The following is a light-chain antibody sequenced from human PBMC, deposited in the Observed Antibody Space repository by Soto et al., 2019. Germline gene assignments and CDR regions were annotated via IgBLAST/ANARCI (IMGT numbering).Light chain of an antibody. CDR2: KAS. J-gene: IGKJ1*01. CDR1: QTISSW. Sequence: QSPSTLSGSVGDRVTITCRASQTISSWSAWYQQKPGKAPKLLIYKASTLKSGVPSRFSGSGSGTEFTLTISSLQPDDFATYYCQHYNSYSEAFGQGTKV. V-gene: IGKV1-5*03. CDR3: QHYNSYSEA.